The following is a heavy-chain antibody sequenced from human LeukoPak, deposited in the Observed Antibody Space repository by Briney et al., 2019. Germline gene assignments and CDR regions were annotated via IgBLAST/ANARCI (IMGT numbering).Heavy chain of an antibody. CDR1: GFTFSTYW. V-gene: IGHV3-66*01. CDR2: IYSGGST. CDR3: ASRIAAPGTVHYYYYGMDV. D-gene: IGHD6-13*01. Sequence: GGSLRLSCAASGFTFSTYWMQWVRQAPGKGLVWVSLIYSGGSTYYADSVKGRFTISRDNSKNTVYFQMNSLRAEDTAVYYCASRIAAPGTVHYYYYGMDVWGQGTTVTVSS. J-gene: IGHJ6*02.